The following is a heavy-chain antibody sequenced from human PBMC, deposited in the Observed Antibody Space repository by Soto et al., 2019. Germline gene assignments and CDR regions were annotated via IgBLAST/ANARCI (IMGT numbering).Heavy chain of an antibody. CDR3: ARSQGSSTSLELYYYYYYGMDV. Sequence: QVQLVQSGAEVKKPGSSVKVSCKASGGTFSSYAISWVRQAPGQGLEWRGGIIPISGTANYAQKFQGRVTSTADESTSTAYMEVSSLRSEDTAVYYCARSQGSSTSLELYYYYYYGMDVWGQGTTVTVSS. V-gene: IGHV1-69*01. J-gene: IGHJ6*02. CDR2: IIPISGTA. D-gene: IGHD2-2*01. CDR1: GGTFSSYA.